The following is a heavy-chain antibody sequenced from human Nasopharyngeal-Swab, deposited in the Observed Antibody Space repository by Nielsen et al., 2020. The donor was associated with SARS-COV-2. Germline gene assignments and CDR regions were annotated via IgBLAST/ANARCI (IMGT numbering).Heavy chain of an antibody. CDR3: TTDRKVGVHYDFYYGMDV. V-gene: IGHV3-15*01. CDR1: GFTFSNAW. J-gene: IGHJ6*02. Sequence: GGSLKISCAASGFTFSNAWMSWVRQAPGKGLEWVGRIKSKTDGGTTDYAAPVKGRFTISRDDSKNTLYLQMNSLKTEDTAVYYCTTDRKVGVHYDFYYGMDVWGQGTTVTVSS. CDR2: IKSKTDGGTT. D-gene: IGHD1-26*01.